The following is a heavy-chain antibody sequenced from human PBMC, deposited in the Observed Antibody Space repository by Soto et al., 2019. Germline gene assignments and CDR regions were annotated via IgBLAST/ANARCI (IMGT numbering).Heavy chain of an antibody. CDR1: GYSVCSGGYY. Sequence: SETPSLTCTVCGYSVCSGGYYWSWIQQHPGKGLEWIGYIYYSGSTYYNPSLKSRVTISVDTSKNQFSLKLSSVTAADTAVYYCARDLLGGSGSYYMGDAFDIWGQGTIVTVSS. CDR2: IYYSGST. D-gene: IGHD3-10*01. J-gene: IGHJ3*02. CDR3: ARDLLGGSGSYYMGDAFDI. V-gene: IGHV4-31*03.